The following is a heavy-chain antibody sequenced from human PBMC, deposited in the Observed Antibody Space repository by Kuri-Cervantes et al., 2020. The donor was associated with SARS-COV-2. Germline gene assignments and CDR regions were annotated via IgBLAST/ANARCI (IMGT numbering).Heavy chain of an antibody. V-gene: IGHV3-15*07. Sequence: GESLKISCAASGFTFSNAWMNWVRQAPGKGLEWVGRIKSKTDGGTTDYAAPVKGRFTISRDDSKNTLYLQMNSLKTEDTAVYYCTTQPVRTYYDFWTTYIYGAEESNWFDPWGQGTLVTVSS. CDR1: GFTFSNAW. CDR3: TTQPVRTYYDFWTTYIYGAEESNWFDP. D-gene: IGHD3-3*01. J-gene: IGHJ5*02. CDR2: IKSKTDGGTT.